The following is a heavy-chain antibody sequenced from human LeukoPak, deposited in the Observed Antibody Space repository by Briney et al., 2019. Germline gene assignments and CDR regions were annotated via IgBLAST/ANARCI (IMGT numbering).Heavy chain of an antibody. V-gene: IGHV4-34*01. CDR3: ARDPRGFDY. CDR1: GGSFSGYY. Sequence: SETLSLTCAVYGGSFSGYYWSWIRQPPGKGLEWIGEINHSGSTNYNPSLKSRVTISVDTSKNQFSLKLSSVTAADTAVYYCARDPRGFDYWGQGTLVTASS. CDR2: INHSGST. J-gene: IGHJ4*02.